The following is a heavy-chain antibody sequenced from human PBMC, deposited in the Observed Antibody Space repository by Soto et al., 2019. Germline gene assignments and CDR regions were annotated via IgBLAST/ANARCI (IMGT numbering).Heavy chain of an antibody. D-gene: IGHD6-6*01. CDR2: IYYSGST. Sequence: KPSETLSLTCAVSGGSVSSGSYYWSWIRQPPGKGLEWIGYIYYSGSTNYNPSLKSRVTISVDTSKNQFSLKLSSVTAADTAVYYCARVRVPPHQYYFDYWGQGTLVTVSS. J-gene: IGHJ4*02. V-gene: IGHV4-61*01. CDR3: ARVRVPPHQYYFDY. CDR1: GGSVSSGSYY.